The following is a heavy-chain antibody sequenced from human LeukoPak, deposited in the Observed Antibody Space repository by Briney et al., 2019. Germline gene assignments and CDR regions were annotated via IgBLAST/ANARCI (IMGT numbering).Heavy chain of an antibody. J-gene: IGHJ5*02. Sequence: ASVKVSCKASGYTFTSYDINWVRQATGQGLEWMGWMNPNSGNTGYAQKFQGRVTMTRNTSIGTAYMELSSLRSEDTAVYYCARVVCSSTSCYTDWFDPWGQGTLVTVSS. D-gene: IGHD2-2*02. CDR3: ARVVCSSTSCYTDWFDP. V-gene: IGHV1-8*01. CDR2: MNPNSGNT. CDR1: GYTFTSYD.